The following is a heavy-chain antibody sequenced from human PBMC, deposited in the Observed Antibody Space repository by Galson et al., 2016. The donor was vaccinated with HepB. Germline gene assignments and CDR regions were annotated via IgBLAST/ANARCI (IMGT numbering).Heavy chain of an antibody. CDR1: GFSLSNYW. CDR3: AFGQSSAFGTFDV. V-gene: IGHV3-74*01. CDR2: ITSDGSTT. Sequence: SLRLSCAASGFSLSNYWMYWVRQAPGKGPVWVSRITSDGSTTNYADSVKGRFTISRDNAKNALYLQVNNLGVEDTAVYYCAFGQSSAFGTFDVWGQGTMVTVSS. D-gene: IGHD6-6*01. J-gene: IGHJ3*01.